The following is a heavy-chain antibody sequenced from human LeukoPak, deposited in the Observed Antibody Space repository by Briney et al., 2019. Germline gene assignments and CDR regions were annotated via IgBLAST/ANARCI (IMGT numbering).Heavy chain of an antibody. Sequence: PGGSLRLSCAASGFTFSSYAMSWVRQAPGKGLEWVSAISGSGGSTYYADSVKGRFTISRDNSKNTLYLQMNSLRAEDTAVYYCAKVPVVTYYYDSSGLSWFDPWGQGTLVTVSS. V-gene: IGHV3-23*01. CDR3: AKVPVVTYYYDSSGLSWFDP. CDR1: GFTFSSYA. D-gene: IGHD3-22*01. J-gene: IGHJ5*02. CDR2: ISGSGGST.